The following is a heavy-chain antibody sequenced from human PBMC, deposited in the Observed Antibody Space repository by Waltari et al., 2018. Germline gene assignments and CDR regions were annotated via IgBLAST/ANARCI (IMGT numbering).Heavy chain of an antibody. V-gene: IGHV1-3*01. Sequence: QVQLVQSGAEVKKPGASVKVSCKASGYTFTSYAMHWVRQAPGQRLEWMGWINAGNGNTKYSQKFQGRVTITRDTSASTAYMELSSLRSEDTAVYYCARVYCSSTSCHDAFDIWGQGTMVTVSS. J-gene: IGHJ3*02. CDR1: GYTFTSYA. D-gene: IGHD2-2*01. CDR2: INAGNGNT. CDR3: ARVYCSSTSCHDAFDI.